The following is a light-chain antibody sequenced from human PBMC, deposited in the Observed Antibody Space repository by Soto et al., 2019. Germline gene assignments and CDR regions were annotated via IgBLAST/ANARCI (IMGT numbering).Light chain of an antibody. J-gene: IGKJ4*01. CDR2: NAF. V-gene: IGKV1-5*01. CDR1: QSINRW. Sequence: DIQMTQSPSTLSASVGDRVTITCRASQSINRWLAWYQHKPGKAPNLLIYNAFTSESGVPSRISGSGSGTEFHLTISSLQPHDVAAYYFHQYINWALTFGGGTNVEI. CDR3: HQYINWALT.